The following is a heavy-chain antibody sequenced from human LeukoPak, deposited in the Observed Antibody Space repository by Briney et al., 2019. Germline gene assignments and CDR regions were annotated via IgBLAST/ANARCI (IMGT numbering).Heavy chain of an antibody. CDR1: GGSISSYY. V-gene: IGHV4-4*07. D-gene: IGHD3-9*01. J-gene: IGHJ4*02. CDR2: IYTSGST. Sequence: PSETLTLTCTVSGGSISSYYWSWIRQPAGKGLEWIGRIYTSGSTNYNPSLKSRVTMSVDTSKNQFSLKLSSVTAADTAVYYCARGYYDILTGYAYYFDYWGQGTLVTVSP. CDR3: ARGYYDILTGYAYYFDY.